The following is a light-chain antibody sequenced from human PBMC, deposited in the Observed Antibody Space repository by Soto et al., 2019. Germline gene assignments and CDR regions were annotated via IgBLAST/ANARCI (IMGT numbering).Light chain of an antibody. CDR2: ATS. J-gene: IGKJ4*01. CDR1: QGVSSDY. Sequence: EVVLTQSPGTLSLFPGERATLSCRASQGVSSDYFAWYQQKPGQAPRLLIYATSTRAAGVPDRFSGSGSGTDFTLTISRMEPEDFAVYYCQQYAGALTFGGGTKVEIK. V-gene: IGKV3-20*01. CDR3: QQYAGALT.